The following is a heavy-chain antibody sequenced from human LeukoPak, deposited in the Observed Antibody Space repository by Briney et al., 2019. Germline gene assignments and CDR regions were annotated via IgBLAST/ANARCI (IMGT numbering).Heavy chain of an antibody. V-gene: IGHV3-21*01. CDR3: ARVQRGEMATFDY. D-gene: IGHD5-24*01. Sequence: EGSLRLSCAASGFIFSSYSMNWVRHAPGKGLEWVSSISSTSTYIHYADSLKGRFTISTDNARNSLYLQINSLRVEDTAVYYCARVQRGEMATFDYWGQGTLVTVSS. CDR2: ISSTSTYI. J-gene: IGHJ4*02. CDR1: GFIFSSYS.